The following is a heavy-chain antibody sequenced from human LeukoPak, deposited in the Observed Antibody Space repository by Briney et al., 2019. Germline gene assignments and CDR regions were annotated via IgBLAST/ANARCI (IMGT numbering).Heavy chain of an antibody. D-gene: IGHD3-10*01. J-gene: IGHJ4*02. V-gene: IGHV1-69*13. CDR2: IIPIFGTA. CDR3: ARDKYYYGSGSLPGFDY. CDR1: GGTFSSYA. Sequence: ASVKVSCKASGGTFSSYAISWVRQAPGQGLEWMGGIIPIFGTANYAQKFQGRVTITADESTSTAYMELSSLRSEDTAVYYCARDKYYYGSGSLPGFDYWGQGTLVTVSS.